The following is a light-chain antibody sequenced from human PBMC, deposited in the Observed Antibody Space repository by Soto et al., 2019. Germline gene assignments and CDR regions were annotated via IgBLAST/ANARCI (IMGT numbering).Light chain of an antibody. CDR3: SSYTSSSTPC. CDR1: SSDVGGYNY. CDR2: EVS. Sequence: QPVLTQPASVSGSPGQSITISCTGTSSDVGGYNYVSWYQQHPGKAPKLMIYEVSNRPSGVSNRFSGSKSGNTASLTISGLQAEDEADYYCSSYTSSSTPCFGTGTKLTVL. V-gene: IGLV2-14*01. J-gene: IGLJ1*01.